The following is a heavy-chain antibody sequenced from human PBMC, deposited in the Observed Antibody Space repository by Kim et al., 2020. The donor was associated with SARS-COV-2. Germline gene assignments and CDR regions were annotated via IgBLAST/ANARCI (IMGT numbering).Heavy chain of an antibody. CDR1: GYRFNNFD. V-gene: IGHV1-8*01. Sequence: ASVKVSCKASGYRFNNFDINWLRQATGQGLEWMGWMNPKSGNTGYEQRFKGRVTLTKSTSESTAYMELSSLTFEDTAVYYCARGYSSSSQLYFFYMDVWGKGTTVTVS. D-gene: IGHD6-6*01. CDR2: MNPKSGNT. J-gene: IGHJ6*03. CDR3: ARGYSSSSQLYFFYMDV.